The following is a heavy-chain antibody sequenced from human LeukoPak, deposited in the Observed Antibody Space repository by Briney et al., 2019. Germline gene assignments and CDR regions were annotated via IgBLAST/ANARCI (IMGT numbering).Heavy chain of an antibody. CDR1: GFTFSSYG. CDR2: IRYDGSNK. Sequence: PGGSLRLSCAASGFTFSSYGMHWVRQAPGKGLEWVAFIRYDGSNKYYADSVKGRFTISRDNSKNTLYLQMNSLRAEDTAVYYCAKEHTAMVIAYYYYYMDVWGKGTTVTISS. J-gene: IGHJ6*03. D-gene: IGHD5-18*01. CDR3: AKEHTAMVIAYYYYYMDV. V-gene: IGHV3-30*02.